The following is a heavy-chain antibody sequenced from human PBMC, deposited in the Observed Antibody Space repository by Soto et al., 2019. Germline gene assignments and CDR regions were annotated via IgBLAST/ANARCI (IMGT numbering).Heavy chain of an antibody. V-gene: IGHV4-34*01. CDR2: INHSGST. CDR3: ARGRAVAEFVWYYYYGMDV. CDR1: GGSFSGYY. Sequence: KPSETLSLTCAVYGGSFSGYYWSWIRQPPGKGLEWIGEINHSGSTNYNPSLKSRVTISVDTSKNQFSLKLSSVTAADTAVYYCARGRAVAEFVWYYYYGMDVWGQGTTVTVSS. J-gene: IGHJ6*02. D-gene: IGHD6-19*01.